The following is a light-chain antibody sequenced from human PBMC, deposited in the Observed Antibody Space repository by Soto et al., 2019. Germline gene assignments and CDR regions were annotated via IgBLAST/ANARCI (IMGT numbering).Light chain of an antibody. CDR1: ASTIGRNY. V-gene: IGLV1-47*01. J-gene: IGLJ1*01. CDR3: AAWDDNLSGLYV. CDR2: RNS. Sequence: QSVLTQSPSASGTPGQRVTISCSGSASTIGRNYVYWYQQLPGTAPKLLIYRNSQRPSGVPDRFSGSKSGTSASLAISGLRSEDEADCYCAAWDDNLSGLYVFGAGTKLTVL.